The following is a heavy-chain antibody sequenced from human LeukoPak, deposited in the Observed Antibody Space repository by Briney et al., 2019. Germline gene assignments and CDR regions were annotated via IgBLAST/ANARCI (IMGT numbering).Heavy chain of an antibody. Sequence: GGSLRLSCAAPGFAVSSNYMNWVRQAPGKGLEWVSVIFSGGSTYYADSVKGRFTISRDNAKNSLYLQMNSLRVEDTAVYYCARAEGSGSSFDYWGQGTLVTVSS. CDR3: ARAEGSGSSFDY. V-gene: IGHV3-66*01. CDR2: IFSGGST. J-gene: IGHJ4*02. D-gene: IGHD3-10*01. CDR1: GFAVSSNY.